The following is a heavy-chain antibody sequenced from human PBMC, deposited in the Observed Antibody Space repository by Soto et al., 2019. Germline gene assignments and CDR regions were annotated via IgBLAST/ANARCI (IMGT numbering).Heavy chain of an antibody. V-gene: IGHV3-21*01. CDR2: ISSSSSYI. CDR3: ATLFYDFPMQDY. CDR1: GFTFSSYS. D-gene: IGHD3-3*01. J-gene: IGHJ4*02. Sequence: EVQLVESGGGLVKPGGSLRLSCAASGFTFSSYSMNWVRQAPGKGLEWVSSISSSSSYIYYADSVKGRFTISRDNAKNSLYLQMNSLRAEDTAVYYCATLFYDFPMQDYWGQGTLVTVSS.